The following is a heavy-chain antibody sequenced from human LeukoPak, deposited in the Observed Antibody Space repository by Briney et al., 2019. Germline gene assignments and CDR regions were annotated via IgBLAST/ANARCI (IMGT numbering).Heavy chain of an antibody. CDR3: ARGAYGSGSYGDNWFDP. CDR1: GFTFSSYW. Sequence: PGGSLRLSCAASGFTFSSYWMSWVRQAPGKGLEWVANIKQDGSEKYYVDSVKGRFTISRDNAKNSLYLQMNSLRAEDTAVYYCARGAYGSGSYGDNWFDPWGQGTLVTVSS. D-gene: IGHD3-10*01. J-gene: IGHJ5*02. V-gene: IGHV3-7*01. CDR2: IKQDGSEK.